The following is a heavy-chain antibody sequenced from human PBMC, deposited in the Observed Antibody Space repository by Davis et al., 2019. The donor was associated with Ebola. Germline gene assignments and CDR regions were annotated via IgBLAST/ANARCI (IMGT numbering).Heavy chain of an antibody. Sequence: GESLKISCAASGFIFSSYSMNWVRQAPGKGLEWVSNIGSSRSNIYYAESVKGRFTISRDNAKNSVYLQMNSLRAEDTAIYYCARGRDGYNFGFDYWGQGTLVTVSS. V-gene: IGHV3-21*06. CDR2: IGSSRSNI. J-gene: IGHJ4*02. CDR3: ARGRDGYNFGFDY. CDR1: GFIFSSYS. D-gene: IGHD5-24*01.